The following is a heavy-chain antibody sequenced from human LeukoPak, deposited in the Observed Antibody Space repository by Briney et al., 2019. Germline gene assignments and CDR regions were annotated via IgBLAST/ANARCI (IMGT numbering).Heavy chain of an antibody. D-gene: IGHD1-1*01. CDR1: GFTFSSYI. J-gene: IGHJ4*02. CDR3: ASATTRFLDY. Sequence: GGSLRLSCAASGFTFSSYIMHWVRQAPGKGLEWVSSISSSSSYIYYADSVRGRFTISRDNAKSSLYLQMNTLRAEDTAVYCWASATTRFLDYWGEGTLVTVSS. V-gene: IGHV3-21*01. CDR2: ISSSSSYI.